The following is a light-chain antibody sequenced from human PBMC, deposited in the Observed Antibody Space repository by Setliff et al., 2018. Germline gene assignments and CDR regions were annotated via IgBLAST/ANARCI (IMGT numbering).Light chain of an antibody. V-gene: IGLV2-14*03. CDR1: NSDVGGYNY. Sequence: QSVLTQPAAVSGSPGQSITISCAGTNSDVGGYNYVSWYQQHPNKAPKLMIYEVTKRPSGVSDRFSGSKSGNTASLTISGLQAEDEADYYCLSYTSKTTHALFGGGTKVTV. J-gene: IGLJ2*01. CDR2: EVT. CDR3: LSYTSKTTHAL.